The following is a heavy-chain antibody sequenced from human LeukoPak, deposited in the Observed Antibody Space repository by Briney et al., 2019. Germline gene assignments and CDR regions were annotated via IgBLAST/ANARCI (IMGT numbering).Heavy chain of an antibody. J-gene: IGHJ3*02. CDR3: AKDVGVDMVRGVYYAFDI. Sequence: GGSLRLSCAASGFTFSSYAMSWVRQAPGKGQEWVSAISGSGGSTCYADSVKGRFTISRDNSKNTLYLQMNSLRAEDTAVYYCAKDVGVDMVRGVYYAFDIWGQGTMVTVSS. CDR1: GFTFSSYA. D-gene: IGHD3-10*01. V-gene: IGHV3-23*01. CDR2: ISGSGGST.